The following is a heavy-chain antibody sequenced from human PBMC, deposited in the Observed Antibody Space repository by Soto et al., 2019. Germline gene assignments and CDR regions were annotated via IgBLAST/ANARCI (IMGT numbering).Heavy chain of an antibody. D-gene: IGHD6-19*01. Sequence: PGESLKISCKGSGYSFTSYWIGWVHQMPGKGLEWMGIIYPGDSDTRYSPSFQGQVTISADKSISTAYLQWSSLKASDTAMYYCATLRYSSGWHAEYFQHWGQGTLVTVSS. CDR3: ATLRYSSGWHAEYFQH. V-gene: IGHV5-51*07. CDR1: GYSFTSYW. J-gene: IGHJ1*01. CDR2: IYPGDSDT.